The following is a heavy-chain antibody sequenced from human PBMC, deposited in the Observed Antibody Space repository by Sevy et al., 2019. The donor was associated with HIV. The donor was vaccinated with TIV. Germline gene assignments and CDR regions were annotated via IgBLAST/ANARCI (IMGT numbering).Heavy chain of an antibody. J-gene: IGHJ4*02. Sequence: GGSLRLSCAASGFTFSYYAMHWVRQAPGKGLEWVAVISYDGTNKQYAESVKGRFTISRDNSKNTLYLQMNSLIAEDTAVYYCARDRGYYDSSGFYSRYYFDYWGQGTLVTVSS. CDR1: GFTFSYYA. D-gene: IGHD3-22*01. CDR3: ARDRGYYDSSGFYSRYYFDY. V-gene: IGHV3-30-3*01. CDR2: ISYDGTNK.